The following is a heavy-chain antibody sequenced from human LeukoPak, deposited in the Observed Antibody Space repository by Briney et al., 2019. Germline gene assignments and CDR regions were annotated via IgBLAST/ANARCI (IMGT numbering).Heavy chain of an antibody. CDR2: IKGKTDGGTT. D-gene: IGHD6-13*01. CDR3: ARQQLVFDS. V-gene: IGHV3-15*01. Sequence: GGSLRLSCVASGFTFSNAWMTWVRQAPGKGLEWVGHIKGKTDGGTTDYAAPVKGRFTISRDDSKNTLYLQMNSLKTEDTAVFYCARQQLVFDSWGQGTPVTVSS. CDR1: GFTFSNAW. J-gene: IGHJ4*02.